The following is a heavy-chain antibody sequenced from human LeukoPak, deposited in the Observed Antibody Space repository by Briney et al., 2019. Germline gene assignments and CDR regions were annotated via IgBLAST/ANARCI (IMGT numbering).Heavy chain of an antibody. V-gene: IGHV4-34*01. J-gene: IGHJ3*02. CDR3: ARGLKGRPRSAFDI. CDR1: GGSFSGYY. CDR2: INHSGST. D-gene: IGHD3-9*01. Sequence: PSETLSLTCAVYGGSFSGYYWSWIRQPPGKGLEWIGEINHSGSTNYNPSLKSRVTISVDTSKNQFSLKLSSVTAADTAVYYCARGLKGRPRSAFDIWGQGTMVTVPS.